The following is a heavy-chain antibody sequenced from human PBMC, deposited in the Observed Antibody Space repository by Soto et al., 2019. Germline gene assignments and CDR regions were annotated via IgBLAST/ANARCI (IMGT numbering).Heavy chain of an antibody. J-gene: IGHJ3*02. V-gene: IGHV3-33*01. Sequence: GGSLRLSCAASGFTFSSYGMHWVRQAPGKGLEWVAVIWYDGSNKYYADSVKGRFTISRDNSKNTLYLQMNSLRAEDTAVYYCARDLIVGAIEGAFDIWGQGTMVTVSS. CDR3: ARDLIVGAIEGAFDI. CDR1: GFTFSSYG. D-gene: IGHD1-26*01. CDR2: IWYDGSNK.